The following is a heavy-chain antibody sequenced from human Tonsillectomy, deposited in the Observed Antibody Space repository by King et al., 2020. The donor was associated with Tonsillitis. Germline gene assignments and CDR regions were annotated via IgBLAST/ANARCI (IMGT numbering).Heavy chain of an antibody. D-gene: IGHD6-19*01. V-gene: IGHV3-23*04. J-gene: IGHJ4*02. CDR2: ISASGSNT. CDR3: AKVRRYSSGWGFDY. CDR1: GFTFDSYA. Sequence: VQLVQSGGGLIQPGGSLRLSCAASGFTFDSYAMSWVRQAPGEGLEWVSAISASGSNTHYADSVKGRFTLSRDNSKNTLYLQINSLRAEDTAVYYCAKVRRYSSGWGFDYWGQGTLVTVSS.